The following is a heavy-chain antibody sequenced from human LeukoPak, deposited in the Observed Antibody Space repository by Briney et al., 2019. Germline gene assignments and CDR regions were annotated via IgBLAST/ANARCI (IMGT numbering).Heavy chain of an antibody. V-gene: IGHV3-23*01. J-gene: IGHJ4*02. CDR3: ARGLYVWGSYLYAY. CDR1: GFTFSNYA. Sequence: GGSLRLSCAASGFTFSNYAMSWVRQAPGKGLEWVSAISGSGGSTYYADSVKGRFTISRDNSKNTLYLQMNSLRAEDTAVYYCARGLYVWGSYLYAYWSQGTLVTVSS. D-gene: IGHD3-16*02. CDR2: ISGSGGST.